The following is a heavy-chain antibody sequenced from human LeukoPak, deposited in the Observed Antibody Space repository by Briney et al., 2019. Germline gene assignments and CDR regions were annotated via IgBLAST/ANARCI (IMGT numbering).Heavy chain of an antibody. V-gene: IGHV1-46*01. J-gene: IGHJ6*02. D-gene: IGHD4-23*01. CDR2: INPSGGST. Sequence: VASVKVSCKASGYTFTSYYMHWVRQAPGQGLEWMGIINPSGGSTSYAQKFQGRVTMTRDTSTSTVYMELSSLRSEDTAVYYCARDGTPSKYGGNSSIRYYYGMDVWGQGTTVTVSS. CDR3: ARDGTPSKYGGNSSIRYYYGMDV. CDR1: GYTFTSYY.